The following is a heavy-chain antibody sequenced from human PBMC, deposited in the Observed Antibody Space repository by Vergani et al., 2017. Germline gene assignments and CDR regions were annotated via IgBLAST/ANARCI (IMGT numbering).Heavy chain of an antibody. Sequence: EVQLFESGGGLVQPGGSLRLSCAASGFTFSSYAMSWVRQAPGKGLEWVSAISGSGGSTYYADSVKGRFTISRDKSKNTLYLQMNSLRAEDTAVYYCAKDRGHYYDSSGYSDYWGQGTLVTVSS. D-gene: IGHD3-22*01. CDR3: AKDRGHYYDSSGYSDY. J-gene: IGHJ4*02. V-gene: IGHV3-23*01. CDR2: ISGSGGST. CDR1: GFTFSSYA.